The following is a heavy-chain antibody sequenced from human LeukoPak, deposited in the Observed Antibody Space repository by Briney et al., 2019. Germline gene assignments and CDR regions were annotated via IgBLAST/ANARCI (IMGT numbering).Heavy chain of an antibody. D-gene: IGHD3-10*01. Sequence: SETLSLTRTVSGGSISSYYWSWIRQPPGKGLEWIGYIYYSGSTNYNPSLKSRVTISVDTSKNQFSLKLSSVTAADTAVYYCARDQGMVRGVGYYYYGMDVWGQGTTVTVSS. V-gene: IGHV4-59*01. CDR1: GGSISSYY. J-gene: IGHJ6*02. CDR2: IYYSGST. CDR3: ARDQGMVRGVGYYYYGMDV.